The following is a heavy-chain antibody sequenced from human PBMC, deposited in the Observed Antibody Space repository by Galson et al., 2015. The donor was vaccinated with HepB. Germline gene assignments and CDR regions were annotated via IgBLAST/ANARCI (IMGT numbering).Heavy chain of an antibody. CDR2: VSTFSGNT. V-gene: IGHV1-18*01. Sequence: SVKVSCKASGYTFTDYGISWVRQAPGQGLEWMGWVSTFSGNTNYAQRLQGRVTITTDTSSRTAYMELRSLRADDTAVYYCARARTMDVWGKGTTVTVSS. J-gene: IGHJ6*04. CDR1: GYTFTDYG. CDR3: ARARTMDV. D-gene: IGHD1-14*01.